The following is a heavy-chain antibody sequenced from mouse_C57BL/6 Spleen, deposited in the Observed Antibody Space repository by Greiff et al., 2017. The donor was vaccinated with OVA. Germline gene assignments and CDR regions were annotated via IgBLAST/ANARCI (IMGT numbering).Heavy chain of an antibody. Sequence: EVMLVESGEGLVKPGGSLKLSCAASGFTFSSYAMSWVRQTPEKRLEWVAYISSGGDYIYYADTVKGRFTISRDNARNTLYLQMSSLKSEDTAMYYCTREGDYDSLFAYWGQGTLVTVSA. CDR2: ISSGGDYI. J-gene: IGHJ3*01. CDR1: GFTFSSYA. D-gene: IGHD2-4*01. V-gene: IGHV5-9-1*02. CDR3: TREGDYDSLFAY.